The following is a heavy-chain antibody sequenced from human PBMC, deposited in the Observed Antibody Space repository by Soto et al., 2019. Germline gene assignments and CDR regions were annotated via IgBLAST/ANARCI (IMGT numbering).Heavy chain of an antibody. CDR3: AKYYYGSGSYGRNDYYYYYCMDV. V-gene: IGHV3-30*18. D-gene: IGHD3-10*01. Sequence: QVQLVESGGGVVQPGRSLRLSCAASGFTFSNYGMHWVRQAPGKGLEWVAVISYDGSNKYYTDSVKGRFHISSDNAMNTLNMAMNSLRAENTAVYYCAKYYYGSGSYGRNDYYYYYCMDVWGKGTTVTVSS. CDR2: ISYDGSNK. J-gene: IGHJ6*03. CDR1: GFTFSNYG.